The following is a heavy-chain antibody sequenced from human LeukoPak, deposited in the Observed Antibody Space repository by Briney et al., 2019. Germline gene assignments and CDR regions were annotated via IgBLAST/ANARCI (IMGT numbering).Heavy chain of an antibody. CDR2: ISGSGGST. CDR3: AKDPIGAIAADDN. V-gene: IGHV3-23*01. D-gene: IGHD6-13*01. CDR1: GFTFSSYA. Sequence: GGSLRLSCAASGFTFSSYAMNWVRQAPGKGLEWVSAISGSGGSTYYADSVKGRFTISRDNSKNTLYLQMNSLSAEDTAVYYCAKDPIGAIAADDNWGQGTLVTVSS. J-gene: IGHJ4*02.